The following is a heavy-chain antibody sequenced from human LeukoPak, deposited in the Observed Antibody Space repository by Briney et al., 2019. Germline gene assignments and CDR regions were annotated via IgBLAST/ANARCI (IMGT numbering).Heavy chain of an antibody. V-gene: IGHV3-23*01. D-gene: IGHD2-2*02. CDR3: AKGGIVVPAAIRGIDVYYYYMDV. CDR1: GFTFSSYA. J-gene: IGHJ6*03. CDR2: ISGSGGST. Sequence: GGSLRLSCAASGFTFSSYAMSWVRQAPGKGLEWVSAISGSGGSTYYADSVKGRFTISRDNSKNTLYLQMNSLRAEDTAVYYCAKGGIVVPAAIRGIDVYYYYMDVWGKGTTVTVSS.